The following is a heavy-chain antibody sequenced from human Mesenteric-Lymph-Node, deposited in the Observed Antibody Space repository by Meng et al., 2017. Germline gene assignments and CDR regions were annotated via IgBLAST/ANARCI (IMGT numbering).Heavy chain of an antibody. Sequence: QVQTQDGGAGPLNPSETRSLTCAVNGGSLSGAYWNWIRQPPGKGLEWIGEIIHGGSPSYNPSLKSRVTISIDTSKNQLSLMLSSVTAADTAVYYCARRPTGIDYWGQGTLVTVSS. J-gene: IGHJ4*02. D-gene: IGHD2-8*02. CDR1: GGSLSGAY. CDR3: ARRPTGIDY. CDR2: IIHGGSP. V-gene: IGHV4-34*12.